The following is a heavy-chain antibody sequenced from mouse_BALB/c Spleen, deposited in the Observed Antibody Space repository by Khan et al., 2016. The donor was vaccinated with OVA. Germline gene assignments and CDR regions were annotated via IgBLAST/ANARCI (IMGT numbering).Heavy chain of an antibody. CDR3: ARDHGNTYEYFDY. CDR2: IWAGGST. Sequence: QVQLKQSGPGLVAPSQSLSITCTVSGFSLTSYGVHWVRQPPGKGLEWLGIIWAGGSTNYSSALMSRLSISKDNYKSQVFVKRISLQTDDTAMYYCARDHGNTYEYFDYWGQGTTLTVSS. CDR1: GFSLTSYG. J-gene: IGHJ2*01. D-gene: IGHD1-1*01. V-gene: IGHV2-9*02.